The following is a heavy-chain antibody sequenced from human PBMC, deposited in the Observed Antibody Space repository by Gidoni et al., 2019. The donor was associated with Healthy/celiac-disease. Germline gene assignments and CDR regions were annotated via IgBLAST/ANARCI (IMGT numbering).Heavy chain of an antibody. CDR2: ISSSGSTI. CDR3: ISTLGTARYYFDY. D-gene: IGHD7-27*01. J-gene: IGHJ4*02. V-gene: IGHV3-48*03. Sequence: EVQLVESGGGLVQPGGSLRLSCAASGFTFSSYEMNWVRQAPGKGLEWVSYISSSGSTIYYADSVKGRFTISRDNAKNSLYLQMNSLRAEDTAVYYCISTLGTARYYFDYWGQGTLVTVSS. CDR1: GFTFSSYE.